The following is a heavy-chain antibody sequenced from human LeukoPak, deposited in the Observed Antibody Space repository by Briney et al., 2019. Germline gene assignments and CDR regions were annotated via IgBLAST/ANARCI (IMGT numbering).Heavy chain of an antibody. CDR1: GYTFTGYY. CDR2: INPNSGGT. J-gene: IGHJ4*02. Sequence: GASVKVSCKASGYTFTGYYMHWVRQAPGQGLEWMGWINPNSGGTNYAQKFQGRVTMTEDTSTDTAYMELSSLRSEDTAVYYCAPHHYDYVWGSYRPLGYWGQGTLVTVSS. D-gene: IGHD3-16*02. V-gene: IGHV1-2*02. CDR3: APHHYDYVWGSYRPLGY.